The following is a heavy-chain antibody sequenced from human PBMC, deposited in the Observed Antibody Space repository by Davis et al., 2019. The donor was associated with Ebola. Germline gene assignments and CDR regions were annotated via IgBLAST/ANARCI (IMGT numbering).Heavy chain of an antibody. CDR1: GFTFSSYA. Sequence: GESLKISCAASGFTFSSYAMHWVRQAPGKGLEWVAVISYDGSNKYYADSVKGRFTVSRHNSMNTLYLEMSSLKPDDTAMYYCVRMSTVISPFESWGLGTLVIVSS. V-gene: IGHV3-30*14. D-gene: IGHD4-17*01. CDR3: VRMSTVISPFES. CDR2: ISYDGSNK. J-gene: IGHJ4*01.